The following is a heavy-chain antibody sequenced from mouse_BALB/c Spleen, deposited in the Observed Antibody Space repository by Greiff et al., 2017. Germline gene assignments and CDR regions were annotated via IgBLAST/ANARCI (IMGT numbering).Heavy chain of an antibody. D-gene: IGHD2-1*01. CDR3: ARDYGNYAAWFAY. CDR2: IRNKANGYTT. Sequence: EVMLVESGGGLVQPGGSLRLSCATSGFTFTDYYMSWVRQPPGKALEWLGFIRNKANGYTTEYSASVKGRFTISRDNSQSILYLQMNTLRAEDSATYYCARDYGNYAAWFAYWGQGTLVTVSA. V-gene: IGHV7-3*02. CDR1: GFTFTDYY. J-gene: IGHJ3*01.